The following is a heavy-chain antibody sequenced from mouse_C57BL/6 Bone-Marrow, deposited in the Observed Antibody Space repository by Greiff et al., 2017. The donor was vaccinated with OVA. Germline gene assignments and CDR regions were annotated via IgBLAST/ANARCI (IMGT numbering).Heavy chain of an antibody. CDR1: GFNIKDDY. J-gene: IGHJ1*03. Sequence: VQLQQSGAELVRPGASVKLSCTASGFNIKDDYMHWVKQRPEQGLEWIGWLDPENGDTEYASKFQGKATITADTSSNTAYLQLSSLTSEDTAVYYCRWLLRYFDVWGTGTTVTVSS. V-gene: IGHV14-4*01. CDR2: LDPENGDT. D-gene: IGHD2-3*01. CDR3: RWLLRYFDV.